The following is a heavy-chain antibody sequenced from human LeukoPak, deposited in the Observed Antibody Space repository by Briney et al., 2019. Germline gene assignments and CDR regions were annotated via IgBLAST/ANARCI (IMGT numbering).Heavy chain of an antibody. J-gene: IGHJ3*01. CDR2: ISGSGGST. Sequence: GGSLRPSCAASGFTFSSYAMSWVRQAPGKGLEWVSAISGSGGSTYYADSVKGRFTISRDNSKNTLYLQMNSLRAEDTAVYYCAKGVRDSSSWHHGVVLWGQGTMVTVSS. CDR1: GFTFSSYA. CDR3: AKGVRDSSSWHHGVVL. V-gene: IGHV3-23*01. D-gene: IGHD6-13*01.